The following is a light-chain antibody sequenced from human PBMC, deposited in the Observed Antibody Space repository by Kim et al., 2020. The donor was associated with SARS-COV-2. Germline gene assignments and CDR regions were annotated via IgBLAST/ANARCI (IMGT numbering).Light chain of an antibody. V-gene: IGLV1-47*01. CDR2: RNS. CDR3: AAWEDSLGGYWV. J-gene: IGLJ3*02. CDR1: SANIGKNY. Sequence: QSVLTQPPSASESPGQRVTISCSGSSANIGKNYVYWYQQLPGTAPRLLIHRNSQRPSGVPDRFSGSKSGTSASLAISGLRSEEEADYYCAAWEDSLGGYWVFGGGTQLTVL.